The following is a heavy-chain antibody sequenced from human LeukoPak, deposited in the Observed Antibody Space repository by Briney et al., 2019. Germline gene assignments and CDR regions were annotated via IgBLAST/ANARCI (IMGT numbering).Heavy chain of an antibody. D-gene: IGHD2-2*01. J-gene: IGHJ4*02. CDR2: IVGSGGNM. Sequence: PGGSLRLSCAASGFTFSSYAMSWVRQAPGEGLEWVSAIVGSGGNMYYADSVKGRFTISRDNFKSTLYLQMNSLRAEDTAVYYCAKGLTWDSTSCSDWGQGTLVTVSS. CDR1: GFTFSSYA. CDR3: AKGLTWDSTSCSD. V-gene: IGHV3-23*01.